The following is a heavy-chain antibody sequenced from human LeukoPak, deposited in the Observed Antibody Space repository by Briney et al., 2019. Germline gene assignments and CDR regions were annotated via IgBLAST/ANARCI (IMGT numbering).Heavy chain of an antibody. J-gene: IGHJ6*02. CDR2: ISSSGSTI. CDR1: GFTFSDYY. Sequence: GGSLRLSCAASGFTFSDYYMSWIRQAPGKGLEWVSYISSSGSTIYYADSVKGRSTISRDNAKNSLYLQMNSLRAEDTAVYYCARDSIAAAVNYYYYGMDVWGQGTTVTVSS. V-gene: IGHV3-11*01. D-gene: IGHD6-13*01. CDR3: ARDSIAAAVNYYYYGMDV.